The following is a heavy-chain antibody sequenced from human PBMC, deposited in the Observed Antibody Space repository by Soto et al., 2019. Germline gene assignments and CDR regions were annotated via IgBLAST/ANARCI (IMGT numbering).Heavy chain of an antibody. J-gene: IGHJ4*02. CDR1: GYTFTSYY. CDR2: IKPSGGST. D-gene: IGHD5-12*01. CDR3: ASSLGATMGLDY. V-gene: IGHV1-46*01. Sequence: QVQLVQSGAEVKKPGASVKVSCKASGYTFTSYYMHWVRQAPGQGLEWMGIIKPSGGSTSYAQKFQGRGTMTRDTSTSTVYMELSSRRSEDTAVYYCASSLGATMGLDYWGQGTLVTVSS.